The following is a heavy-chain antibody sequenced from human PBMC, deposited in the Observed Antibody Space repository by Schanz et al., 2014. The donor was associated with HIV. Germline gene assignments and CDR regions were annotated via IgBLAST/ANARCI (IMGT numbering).Heavy chain of an antibody. Sequence: QVQLVQSGAEVKKPGASVKVSCKASGYTFTSYYMHWVRQAPGQGLEWMGIINPSGGSTTYAQKFQGRVTMTRDTSTRTVHMELSSLRSEDTAVYYCARGDILTGLYPYYFDSWGQGTLVTVSS. CDR3: ARGDILTGLYPYYFDS. CDR2: INPSGGST. D-gene: IGHD3-9*01. V-gene: IGHV1-46*01. J-gene: IGHJ4*02. CDR1: GYTFTSYY.